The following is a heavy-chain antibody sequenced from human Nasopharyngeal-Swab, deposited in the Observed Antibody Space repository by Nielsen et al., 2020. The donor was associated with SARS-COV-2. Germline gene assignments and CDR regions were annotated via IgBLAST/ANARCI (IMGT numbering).Heavy chain of an antibody. CDR3: AKPLVVRHHYYQMDV. CDR2: ISYDGSDE. Sequence: GGSLRLSCAASGFTFSSYGMHWVRQAPGKGLEWVPVISYDGSDEFYADSVKGRFIISRDNSKDTVFLQMTSLRAEDTAVYYCAKPLVVRHHYYQMDVWGKGTTVTVSS. V-gene: IGHV3-30*18. J-gene: IGHJ6*03. CDR1: GFTFSSYG. D-gene: IGHD2-15*01.